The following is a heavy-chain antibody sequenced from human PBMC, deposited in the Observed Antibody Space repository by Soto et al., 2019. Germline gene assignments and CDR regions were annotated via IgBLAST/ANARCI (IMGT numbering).Heavy chain of an antibody. Sequence: SLRLSCAASGFTFSSYALNWVRQAPGKGLEWVAVISYDGSNKYYADSVKGRFTISRDNSKNTLYLQMNSLRAEDTAVYYCARASSTRIAAAGYFDVWGQGTTVTVSS. D-gene: IGHD6-13*01. CDR3: ARASSTRIAAAGYFDV. V-gene: IGHV3-30-3*01. CDR1: GFTFSSYA. J-gene: IGHJ6*02. CDR2: ISYDGSNK.